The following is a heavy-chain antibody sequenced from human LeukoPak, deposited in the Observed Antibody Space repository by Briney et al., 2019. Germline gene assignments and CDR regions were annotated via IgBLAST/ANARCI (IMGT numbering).Heavy chain of an antibody. CDR1: GGSISSYY. Sequence: SETLSLTCTVSGGSISSYYWSWIRQPPGKGLEWIGYIYYSGSTNYNPSLKSRVTISVDTSKNQFSLKLSSVTAADTAVYCCAREVPYSGSYHTLFDYWGQGTLVTVSS. CDR2: IYYSGST. V-gene: IGHV4-59*01. J-gene: IGHJ4*02. CDR3: AREVPYSGSYHTLFDY. D-gene: IGHD1-26*01.